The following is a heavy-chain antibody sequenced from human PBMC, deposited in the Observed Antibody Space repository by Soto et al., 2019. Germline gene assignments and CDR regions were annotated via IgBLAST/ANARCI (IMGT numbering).Heavy chain of an antibody. CDR3: ARFLRYYGSGSYYNVFDY. CDR2: IYYSGST. D-gene: IGHD3-10*01. V-gene: IGHV4-59*01. CDR1: GGSISSYY. Sequence: QVQLQESGPGLVKPSETLSLTCTVSGGSISSYYWSWIRQPPGKGLEWIGYIYYSGSTNYNPSLKSRVTISVDTSKYQFSLKLSSVTAADTAVYYCARFLRYYGSGSYYNVFDYWGQGTLVTVSS. J-gene: IGHJ4*02.